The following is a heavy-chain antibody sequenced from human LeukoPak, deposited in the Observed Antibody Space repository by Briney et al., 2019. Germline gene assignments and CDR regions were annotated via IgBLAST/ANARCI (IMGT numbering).Heavy chain of an antibody. J-gene: IGHJ4*02. V-gene: IGHV3-9*01. D-gene: IGHD3-3*01. CDR3: ASGSVFDY. Sequence: GRSLRLSCAASGFTFDDYAMHWVRQVPGKGLEWVSGISWNSGSIGYADSVKGRFTISRDNAKNSLYLQMNSLRAEDTAVYYCASGSVFDYWGQGTLVTVSS. CDR1: GFTFDDYA. CDR2: ISWNSGSI.